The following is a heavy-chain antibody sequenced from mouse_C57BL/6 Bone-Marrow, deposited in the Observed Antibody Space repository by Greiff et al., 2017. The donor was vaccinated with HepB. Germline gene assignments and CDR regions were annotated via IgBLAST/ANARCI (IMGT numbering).Heavy chain of an antibody. Sequence: EVQGVESVAELVRPGASVKLSCTASGFNIKNTYMHWVKQRPEQGLEWIGRIDPANGNTKYAPKFQGKATITADTSSNTAYLQLSSLTSEDTAIYYCLPYYYGSSWYFDVWGTGTTVTVSS. D-gene: IGHD1-1*01. CDR2: IDPANGNT. V-gene: IGHV14-3*01. J-gene: IGHJ1*03. CDR1: GFNIKNTY. CDR3: LPYYYGSSWYFDV.